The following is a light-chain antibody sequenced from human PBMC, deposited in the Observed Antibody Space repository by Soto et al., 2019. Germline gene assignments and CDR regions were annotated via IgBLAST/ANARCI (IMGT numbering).Light chain of an antibody. J-gene: IGKJ5*01. CDR3: QQYNNWAPIT. CDR1: QSVSSN. Sequence: EIVMTQSPATLSVSPGERATLSCRASQSVSSNLAWYQQKPGQAPSLLIYGASTRATGIPARFSGSGSGTEFPLTISSLQSEDFAVYYCQQYNNWAPITFGQGTRLEIK. CDR2: GAS. V-gene: IGKV3-15*01.